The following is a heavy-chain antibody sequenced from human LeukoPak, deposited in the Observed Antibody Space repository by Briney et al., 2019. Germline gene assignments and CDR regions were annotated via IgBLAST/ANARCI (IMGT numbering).Heavy chain of an antibody. J-gene: IGHJ6*03. CDR3: TRDQKSLYGSERPHYMDV. CDR2: ISGGGTTM. D-gene: IGHD3-10*01. CDR1: GFIISDYY. Sequence: PGGSLRLSCAASGFIISDYYMNWIRQVPGKGLEWVSHISGGGTTMYYADSVKGRFTISWDSTNNSLYLEMNSLRAEDTAVYYCTRDQKSLYGSERPHYMDVWGKGTTVIVSS. V-gene: IGHV3-11*04.